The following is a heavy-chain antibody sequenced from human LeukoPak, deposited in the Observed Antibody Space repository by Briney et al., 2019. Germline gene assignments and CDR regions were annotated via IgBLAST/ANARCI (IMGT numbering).Heavy chain of an antibody. D-gene: IGHD2-2*01. CDR1: GFTFSSYG. J-gene: IGHJ4*02. CDR3: AKFPYCSSTSCYLLDY. Sequence: GGSLRLSCAASGFTFSSYGMHWVRQAPGKGLEWVAFIRYDGSNKYYADSVKGRFTISRDNSKNTLYLQMNSLRAEDTAVYYCAKFPYCSSTSCYLLDYWGQGTLVTVSS. CDR2: IRYDGSNK. V-gene: IGHV3-30*02.